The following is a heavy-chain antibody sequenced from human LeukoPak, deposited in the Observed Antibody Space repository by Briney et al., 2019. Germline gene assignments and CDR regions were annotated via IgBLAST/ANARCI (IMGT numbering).Heavy chain of an antibody. CDR3: ARGFGGYGIDV. V-gene: IGHV4-30-2*01. D-gene: IGHD3-3*01. CDR2: IYHSGST. Sequence: SETLSLTCAVSGGSISSGGYSWSWIRQPPGKGLEWIGYIYHSGSTYYNPSLKSRVTISVDRSKNQFSLKLSSVTAADTAVYYRARGFGGYGIDVWGQGTTVTVSS. CDR1: GGSISSGGYS. J-gene: IGHJ6*02.